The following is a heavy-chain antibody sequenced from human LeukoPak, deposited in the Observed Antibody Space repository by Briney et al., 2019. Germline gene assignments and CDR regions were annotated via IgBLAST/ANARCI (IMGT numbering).Heavy chain of an antibody. D-gene: IGHD3-3*01. CDR1: GGSISRSSYY. CDR3: ARGDSVLNNVLRFLEWVYAFDI. V-gene: IGHV4-39*01. J-gene: IGHJ3*02. CDR2: IYYSGTT. Sequence: SETLSLTCTVSGGSISRSSYYWGWIRQPPGKGLEWIGSIYYSGTTYYNPALKSRVTISVDTSKNQFSLKLSSVAAADTAVYYCARGDSVLNNVLRFLEWVYAFDIWGQGTMVTVSS.